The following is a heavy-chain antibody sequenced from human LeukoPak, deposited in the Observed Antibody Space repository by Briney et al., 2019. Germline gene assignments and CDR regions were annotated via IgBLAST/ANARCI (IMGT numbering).Heavy chain of an antibody. CDR1: GGSVRSYY. CDR3: ARHDAIADGQNACDL. J-gene: IGHJ3*01. D-gene: IGHD5-24*01. CDR2: IYYTGIT. V-gene: IGHV4-59*08. Sequence: SETLSLTCNVSGGSVRSYYWSWIRQPPGKGLEWIAYIYYTGITRYNPSLESRVTISVDRSMNQLSLNLNSVTAADTAVYYCARHDAIADGQNACDLWGQGTKVTVSS.